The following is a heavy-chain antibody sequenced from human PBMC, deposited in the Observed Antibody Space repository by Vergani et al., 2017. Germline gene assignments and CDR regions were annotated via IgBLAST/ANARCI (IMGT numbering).Heavy chain of an antibody. CDR1: GYSITNYW. D-gene: IGHD3-3*01. CDR2: IYAGDSDV. V-gene: IGHV5-51*03. Sequence: EVQLVQSGAEVKKPGESLKISCQGSGYSITNYWIAWVRQRPGKGLEWMGIIYAGDSDVRYSPSFQGQVTMSVDKSISTAYLQWSSLKASDTATYYCAKTHDFSSLYSSYNWFDPWGQGTQVTVSS. J-gene: IGHJ5*02. CDR3: AKTHDFSSLYSSYNWFDP.